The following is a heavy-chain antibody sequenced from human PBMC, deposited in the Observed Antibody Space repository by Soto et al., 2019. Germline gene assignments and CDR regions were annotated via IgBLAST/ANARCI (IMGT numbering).Heavy chain of an antibody. CDR3: ARGVAAAGPEYFQH. V-gene: IGHV1-69*02. Sequence: QVQLVQSGAEVKKPGSSVKVSCKASGGTFSSYTISWVRQAPGQGLEWMGRIIPILGIANYAQKFQGRVTITADKSTSTAYMELSSLRSEDTAVYYCARGVAAAGPEYFQHWGQGTLVTVSS. D-gene: IGHD6-13*01. CDR2: IIPILGIA. CDR1: GGTFSSYT. J-gene: IGHJ1*01.